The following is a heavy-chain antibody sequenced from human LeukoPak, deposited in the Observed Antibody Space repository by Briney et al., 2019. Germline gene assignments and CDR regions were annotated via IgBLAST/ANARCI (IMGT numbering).Heavy chain of an antibody. CDR3: ARLGGYSSSWYGYYFDY. V-gene: IGHV3-21*01. J-gene: IGHJ4*02. CDR1: GFTFSSYS. Sequence: GGSLRLSCAASGFTFSSYSMNWVRQAPGKGLEWVSSISSSSSYIYYADSVKGRFTISRDNAKNSLYLQMNSLRAEDTAVYYCARLGGYSSSWYGYYFDYWGQGTLVTVSS. CDR2: ISSSSSYI. D-gene: IGHD6-13*01.